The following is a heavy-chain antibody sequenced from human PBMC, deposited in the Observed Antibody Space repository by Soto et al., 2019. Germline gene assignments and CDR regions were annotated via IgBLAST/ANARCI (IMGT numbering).Heavy chain of an antibody. CDR1: GGSISSYY. CDR2: IYYSGST. J-gene: IGHJ4*02. V-gene: IGHV4-59*08. Sequence: SETLSLTCTVSGGSISSYYWSWIRQPPGKGLEWIGYIYYSGSTNYNPSLKSRVTISVDTSKNQFSLKLSSVTAADTAVYYCARHYYFDSWGQGTQVTAPQ. CDR3: ARHYYFDS.